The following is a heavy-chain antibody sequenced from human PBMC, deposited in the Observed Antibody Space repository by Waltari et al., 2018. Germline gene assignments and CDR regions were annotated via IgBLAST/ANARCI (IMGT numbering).Heavy chain of an antibody. D-gene: IGHD1-1*01. CDR2: MNPNSGKT. J-gene: IGHJ5*02. Sequence: QVQLVQSGAEVKKPGASVQVSCKASGYRFTYYDINWVRQAAGQGLEWMGWMNPNSGKTEYAQKFQGRVSMTRNNSINTAYMELRSLTSDDTAVYYCARGPRTVMPWGQGTLVTVSS. V-gene: IGHV1-8*02. CDR1: GYRFTYYD. CDR3: ARGPRTVMP.